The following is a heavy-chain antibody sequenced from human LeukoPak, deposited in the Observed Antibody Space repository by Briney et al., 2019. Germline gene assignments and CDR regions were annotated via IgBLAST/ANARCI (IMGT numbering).Heavy chain of an antibody. V-gene: IGHV4-59*01. D-gene: IGHD6-13*01. CDR3: ARAHTSNWYMDY. CDR1: GGSISSYY. J-gene: IGHJ4*02. CDR2: IFYSGSS. Sequence: KPSATLSLTCSVSGGSISSYYWSWIRQPPGKGLEWIGYIFYSGSSNYNPSLKSRVTMSVDTSENQLSLKLRSVTAADTALYYCARAHTSNWYMDYWGQGTLVTVSS.